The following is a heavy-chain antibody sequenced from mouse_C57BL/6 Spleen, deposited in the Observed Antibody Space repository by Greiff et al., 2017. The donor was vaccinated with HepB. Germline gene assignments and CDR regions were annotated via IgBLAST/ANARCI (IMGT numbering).Heavy chain of an antibody. J-gene: IGHJ1*03. CDR3: ARSYYGSSWDWYFDV. D-gene: IGHD1-1*01. Sequence: SGPELVKPGASVKISCKASGYAFSSSWMNWVKQRPGKGLEWIGRIYPGDGDTNYNGKFKGKATLTADKSSSTAYMQLSSLTSEDSAVYFCARSYYGSSWDWYFDVWGTGTTVTVSS. V-gene: IGHV1-82*01. CDR1: GYAFSSSW. CDR2: IYPGDGDT.